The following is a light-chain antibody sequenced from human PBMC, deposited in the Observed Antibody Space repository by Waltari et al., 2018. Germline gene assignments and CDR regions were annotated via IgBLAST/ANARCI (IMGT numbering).Light chain of an antibody. Sequence: VLTQSPVTLSVYPGERVTLSCRASQSISSNLAWYQQKPGQAPRLLMFGAYARAAGIPARFSGSESGTEFTLTISSLQSEDFAVYYCQQYNSWPRTFGQGTKVEIK. J-gene: IGKJ1*01. V-gene: IGKV3-15*01. CDR3: QQYNSWPRT. CDR1: QSISSN. CDR2: GAY.